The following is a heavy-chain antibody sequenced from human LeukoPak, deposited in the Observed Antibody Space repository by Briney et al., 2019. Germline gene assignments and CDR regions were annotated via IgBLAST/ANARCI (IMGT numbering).Heavy chain of an antibody. CDR2: IYTSGST. CDR1: GGSISSYY. V-gene: IGHV4-4*07. CDR3: ARSGRDSSSWSNNWFDP. D-gene: IGHD6-13*01. J-gene: IGHJ5*02. Sequence: SETLSLTCTVSGGSISSYYWSWIRQPAGKGLEWIGRIYTSGSTNYNPSLKSRVTMSVDTSKNQFSLKLSSVTAADTAVYYCARSGRDSSSWSNNWFDPWDQGTLVTVSS.